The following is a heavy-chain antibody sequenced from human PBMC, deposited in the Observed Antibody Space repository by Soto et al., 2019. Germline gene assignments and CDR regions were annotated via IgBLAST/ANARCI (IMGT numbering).Heavy chain of an antibody. J-gene: IGHJ5*02. D-gene: IGHD6-13*01. Sequence: PGEPLKISWSAFGCNFINYWIRWVLQMPGKGLEWLGTIYPGNSDTKYSPSFQGQVTISADMSINTAYLQWNSLQASDTAMYYCARLGGIAAPGYPSYYNWFDPWGQGALVTVSS. V-gene: IGHV5-51*01. CDR1: GCNFINYW. CDR3: ARLGGIAAPGYPSYYNWFDP. CDR2: IYPGNSDT.